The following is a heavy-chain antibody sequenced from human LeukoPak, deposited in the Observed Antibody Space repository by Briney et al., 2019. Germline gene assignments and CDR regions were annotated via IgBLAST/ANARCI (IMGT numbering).Heavy chain of an antibody. J-gene: IGHJ6*04. V-gene: IGHV4-34*01. CDR3: ATGRMDV. Sequence: SETLSLTCAVYGGSFSGYYWSWIRQPPGKGLEWIGEINHSGSTNYNPSLKSRVTISVDTSKNQFPLKLSSVTAADTAVYYCATGRMDVWGKGTTVTVSS. CDR1: GGSFSGYY. CDR2: INHSGST.